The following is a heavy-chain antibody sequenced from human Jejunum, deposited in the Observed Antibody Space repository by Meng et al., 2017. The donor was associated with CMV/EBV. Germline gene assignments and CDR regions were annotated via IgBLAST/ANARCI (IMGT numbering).Heavy chain of an antibody. Sequence: QVQLVQSGSELKRPGASGKVSCRPSGYTFPSYAINWVRQAPGQGPDWMGWIDPNTGNPTYDQGFTGRFVFSLDTSVSTAYLQINSLRADDTAVYYCARDSPLDGYSLLDYWGQGTLVTVSS. CDR3: ARDSPLDGYSLLDY. D-gene: IGHD5-24*01. CDR2: IDPNTGNP. V-gene: IGHV7-4-1*02. J-gene: IGHJ4*02. CDR1: GYTFPSYA.